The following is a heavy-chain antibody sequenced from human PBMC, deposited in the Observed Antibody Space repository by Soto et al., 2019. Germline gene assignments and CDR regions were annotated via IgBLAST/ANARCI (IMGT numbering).Heavy chain of an antibody. J-gene: IGHJ4*02. Sequence: QEQLVESGGGVVKPGRPLSLSCAASGFTLSSFGMHWVRQTPGKGLEWAAANSYDGTNKYYADSVKGRFTIYRDNSKNTMYLQRDSLRAEDTAVYYCAKTITSFVLFAYSGGSRGLGALIEYWGQGTLVTVSS. CDR2: NSYDGTNK. D-gene: IGHD3-3*01. V-gene: IGHV3-30*18. CDR1: GFTLSSFG. CDR3: AKTITSFVLFAYSGGSRGLGALIEY.